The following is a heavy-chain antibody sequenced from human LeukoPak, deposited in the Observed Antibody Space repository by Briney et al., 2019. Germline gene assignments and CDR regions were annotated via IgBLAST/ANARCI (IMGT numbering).Heavy chain of an antibody. Sequence: PGGSLRFSCAASGFTIRTSGMNWLRQAPGKGVEWVSYISSSWTTISYAQSVTGRFTITRDNAQNSLTLHMNTLRADDTAVYYCAKDGGTHFDHWGQGTLVTVSS. CDR1: GFTIRTSG. CDR3: AKDGGTHFDH. V-gene: IGHV3-48*01. CDR2: ISSSWTTI. D-gene: IGHD1-26*01. J-gene: IGHJ4*02.